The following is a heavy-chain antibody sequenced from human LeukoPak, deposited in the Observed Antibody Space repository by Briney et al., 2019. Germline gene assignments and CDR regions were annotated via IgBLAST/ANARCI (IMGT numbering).Heavy chain of an antibody. D-gene: IGHD1-26*01. CDR2: ISSDGGDT. CDR1: GFTFSSFA. V-gene: IGHV3-64*01. J-gene: IGHJ4*02. CDR3: TREVHSGSSDY. Sequence: GGSLRLSCAASGFTFSSFAMHWVRQVPGKGLEYVSTISSDGGDTYYANSVKGRFTISRDNSKNTLYLQMGSLRADDMAVYYCTREVHSGSSDYWGQGTLVTVSS.